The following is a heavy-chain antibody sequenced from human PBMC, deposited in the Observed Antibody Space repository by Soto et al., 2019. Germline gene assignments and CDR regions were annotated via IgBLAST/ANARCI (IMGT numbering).Heavy chain of an antibody. D-gene: IGHD3-3*01. V-gene: IGHV1-69*13. CDR1: GGTFSSYA. J-gene: IGHJ6*02. CDR2: IIPIFGTA. Sequence: GASVKVSCKASGGTFSSYAISWVRQAPGQGLEWMGGIIPIFGTANYAQKFQGRVTITADESTSTAYMELSSQRSEDTAVYYCARELTIFGVEDEQNYYYYGMDVWGQGTTVTVSS. CDR3: ARELTIFGVEDEQNYYYYGMDV.